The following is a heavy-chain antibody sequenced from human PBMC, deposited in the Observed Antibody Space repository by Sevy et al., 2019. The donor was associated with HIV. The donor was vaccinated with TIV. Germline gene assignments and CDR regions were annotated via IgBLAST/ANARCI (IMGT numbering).Heavy chain of an antibody. CDR2: ISSSANDI. Sequence: GGSLRLSCAASGFTFTTYDMTRVRQAPWKGLEWISYISSSANDIKYADSVKGRFTISRDNARNSLYLAMSSLRAEDTAVYYCAREGLGGFYSSLDRWGQGTLVTVSS. CDR1: GFTFTTYD. CDR3: AREGLGGFYSSLDR. D-gene: IGHD3-22*01. V-gene: IGHV3-48*03. J-gene: IGHJ5*02.